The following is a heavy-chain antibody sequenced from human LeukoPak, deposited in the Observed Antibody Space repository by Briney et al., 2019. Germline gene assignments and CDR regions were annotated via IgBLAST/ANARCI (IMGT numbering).Heavy chain of an antibody. J-gene: IGHJ3*02. Sequence: PGGSLRLSCAASGFTVSSNYMSWVRQAPGKGLEWVSVIYSGGSTYYADSVKGRFTISRDNSKNTLYLQMNSLRAEDTAVYYCARGNYYDSSAADAFDIWGQGTMVTVSS. CDR2: IYSGGST. V-gene: IGHV3-66*01. CDR3: ARGNYYDSSAADAFDI. D-gene: IGHD3-22*01. CDR1: GFTVSSNY.